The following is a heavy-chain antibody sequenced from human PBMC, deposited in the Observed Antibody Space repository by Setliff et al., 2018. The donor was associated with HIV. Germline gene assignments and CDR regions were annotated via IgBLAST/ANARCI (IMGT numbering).Heavy chain of an antibody. V-gene: IGHV4-59*11. CDR1: GGSISSHC. J-gene: IGHJ2*01. CDR3: ARGLGQQLGRFWYFDL. Sequence: SETLSLTCTVSGGSISSHCWSWIRQPPGKGLEWIGHISYSGSTDYNPSLKSRVTISVDTSKDQFSLKLSSVTAADTAVYYCARGLGQQLGRFWYFDLWGRGTLVTVSS. D-gene: IGHD6-13*01. CDR2: ISYSGST.